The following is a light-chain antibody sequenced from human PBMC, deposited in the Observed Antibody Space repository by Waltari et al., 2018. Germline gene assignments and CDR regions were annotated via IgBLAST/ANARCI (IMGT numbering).Light chain of an antibody. Sequence: QAVLTQPSSLSASPGASASLTCTLRSDINVGSYRISWFQQKPGSPPQYLLRYNSDSDKHQGSGVPSRFSGSKDASANAGILLISGLQSEDEADYYCMIWHNGAYVFGAGTKVTV. V-gene: IGLV5-45*03. CDR2: YNSDSDK. CDR3: MIWHNGAYV. CDR1: SDINVGSYR. J-gene: IGLJ1*01.